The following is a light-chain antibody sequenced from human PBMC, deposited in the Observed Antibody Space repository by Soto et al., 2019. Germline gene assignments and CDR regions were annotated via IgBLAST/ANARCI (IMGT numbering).Light chain of an antibody. CDR1: ESVSNS. CDR3: QHRAGWPPALT. J-gene: IGKJ4*01. CDR2: NAS. Sequence: ETVLTQSPATLSLSPGERPTLSCRASESVSNSLAWYQHKPGQAPRLLIYNASNRATGIPARFSGSGSGTDFTLTISSLEPEDFAVYFCQHRAGWPPALTFGGGTKVEIK. V-gene: IGKV3-11*01.